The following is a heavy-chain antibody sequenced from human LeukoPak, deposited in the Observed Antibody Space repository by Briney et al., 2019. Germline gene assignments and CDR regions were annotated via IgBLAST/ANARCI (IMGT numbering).Heavy chain of an antibody. CDR2: IYYSGST. V-gene: IGHV4-59*01. CDR3: ARVPLYDSSGYYTHYYYYYYMDV. J-gene: IGHJ6*03. Sequence: PSETLSLTCTVSGGSISSYYWSWIRQPPGKGLEWIGYIYYSGSTNYNPSLKSRVTISVDTSKNQFSLKLSSVTAADTAVYYCARVPLYDSSGYYTHYYYYYYMDVWGKGTTVTISS. CDR1: GGSISSYY. D-gene: IGHD3-22*01.